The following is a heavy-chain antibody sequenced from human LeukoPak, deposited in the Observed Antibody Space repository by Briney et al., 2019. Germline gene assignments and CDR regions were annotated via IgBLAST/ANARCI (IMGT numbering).Heavy chain of an antibody. J-gene: IGHJ4*02. CDR2: IKQDGSEK. Sequence: GGSLRLSCAASGFTFSSYCMSWVRQAPGKGLEWVANIKQDGSEKYYVDSVKGRFTISRDNAKNSLYLQMNSLRAEDTAVYYCARDGEGSSSSDYWGQGTLVTVSS. CDR1: GFTFSSYC. D-gene: IGHD6-6*01. V-gene: IGHV3-7*03. CDR3: ARDGEGSSSSDY.